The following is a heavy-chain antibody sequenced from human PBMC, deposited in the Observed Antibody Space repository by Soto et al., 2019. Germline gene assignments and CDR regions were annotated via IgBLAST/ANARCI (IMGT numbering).Heavy chain of an antibody. CDR1: GFTLTHYS. V-gene: IGHV3-48*02. CDR3: ARDARREVTSFLNY. D-gene: IGHD2-21*02. Sequence: GGSLRLSCAASGFTLTHYSMNWVRQAPGKGLEWVAYISSSSNNIYYADSVKGRFTISRDNVKNSVDLQMNSLRDEDTAVYYCARDARREVTSFLNYWGPGILVTVSS. CDR2: ISSSSNNI. J-gene: IGHJ4*02.